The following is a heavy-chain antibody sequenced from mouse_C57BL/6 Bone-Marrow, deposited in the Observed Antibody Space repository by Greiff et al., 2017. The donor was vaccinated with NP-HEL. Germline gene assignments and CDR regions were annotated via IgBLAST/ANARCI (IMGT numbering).Heavy chain of an antibody. CDR2: INPYNGGT. V-gene: IGHV1-19*01. CDR3: AREDFYFDY. Sequence: EVQVVESGPVLVKPGASVKMSCKASGYTFTDYYMNWVKQSHGKSLEWIGVINPYNGGTSYNQKFKGKATLTVDKSSSTAYMELNSLTSEDSAVYYCAREDFYFDYWGQGTTLTVSS. J-gene: IGHJ2*01. CDR1: GYTFTDYY.